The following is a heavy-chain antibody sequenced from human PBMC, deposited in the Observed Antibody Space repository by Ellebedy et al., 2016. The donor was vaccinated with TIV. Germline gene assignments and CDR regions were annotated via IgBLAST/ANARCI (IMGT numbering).Heavy chain of an antibody. CDR2: MSGNGYVV. J-gene: IGHJ4*02. D-gene: IGHD3-10*01. V-gene: IGHV3-23*01. Sequence: GESLKISCAASGFTFSSYAMNWVRQAPGKGLEWVSEMSGNGYVVKYADSAKGRFTISRDNSKSTLYLQMSSLRTEDTAVYYCAKAGYGSGNFYTQNFDSWGQGTLVTVSA. CDR1: GFTFSSYA. CDR3: AKAGYGSGNFYTQNFDS.